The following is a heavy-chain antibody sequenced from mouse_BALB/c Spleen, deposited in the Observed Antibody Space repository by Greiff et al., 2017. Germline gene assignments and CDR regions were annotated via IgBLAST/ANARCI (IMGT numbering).Heavy chain of an antibody. CDR3: ARAGTYAMDY. CDR2: IDPANGNT. CDR1: GFNIKDTY. J-gene: IGHJ4*01. V-gene: IGHV14-3*02. D-gene: IGHD1-1*01. Sequence: VQLKESGAELVKPGASVKLSCTASGFNIKDTYMHWVKQRPEQGLEWIGRIDPANGNTKYDPKFQGKATITADTSSNTAYLQLSSLTSEDTAVYYCARAGTYAMDYWGQGTSVTVSS.